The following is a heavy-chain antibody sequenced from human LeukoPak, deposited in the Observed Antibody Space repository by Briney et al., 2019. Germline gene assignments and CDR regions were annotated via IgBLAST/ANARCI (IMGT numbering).Heavy chain of an antibody. CDR1: GFTFSAYA. J-gene: IGHJ4*02. D-gene: IGHD3-22*01. Sequence: GGSLRLSCAASGFTFSAYAMHWVRQAPGKGLEWVAVILKDGSNKYYADSVKGRSTISRDNSKNTLYLQMNSLRAEDTAVYYCVKNDYFDSSGYYTYWGQGTLVTVSS. CDR2: ILKDGSNK. CDR3: VKNDYFDSSGYYTY. V-gene: IGHV3-30*18.